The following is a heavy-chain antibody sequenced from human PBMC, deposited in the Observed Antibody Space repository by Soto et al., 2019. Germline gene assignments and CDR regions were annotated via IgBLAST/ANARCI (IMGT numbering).Heavy chain of an antibody. Sequence: GSLRLSCAASGFTFSSYAMHWVRQAPGKGLEWVAVISYDGSNKYYADSVKGRFTISRDNSKNTLYLQMNSLRAEDTAVYYCATGSFGDGYNLRGDYWGQGTLVTVSS. J-gene: IGHJ4*02. V-gene: IGHV3-30-3*01. D-gene: IGHD5-12*01. CDR3: ATGSFGDGYNLRGDY. CDR2: ISYDGSNK. CDR1: GFTFSSYA.